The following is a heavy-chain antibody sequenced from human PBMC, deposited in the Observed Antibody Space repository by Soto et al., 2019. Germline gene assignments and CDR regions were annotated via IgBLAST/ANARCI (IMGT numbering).Heavy chain of an antibody. J-gene: IGHJ4*02. CDR1: GGTFSSYA. Sequence: QVQLVQSGAEVKKPGASVKVSCKASGGTFSSYAISWVRQAPGQGLEWMGGIIPIFGTANYAQKFQGRVTITADESTSTAYMELSSLRSEDTAVYYCARDPTKYGDHGNFDYWGQGTLVTVSS. CDR2: IIPIFGTA. CDR3: ARDPTKYGDHGNFDY. D-gene: IGHD4-17*01. V-gene: IGHV1-69*13.